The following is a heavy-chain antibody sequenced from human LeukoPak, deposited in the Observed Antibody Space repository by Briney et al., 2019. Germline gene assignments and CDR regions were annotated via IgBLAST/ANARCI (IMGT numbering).Heavy chain of an antibody. CDR3: AREGRGVPGAIAAVKGFDY. J-gene: IGHJ4*02. CDR2: INPSGGST. V-gene: IGHV1-46*01. Sequence: ASVKVSCKASGYTFTSYYMHWVRQAPGQGLEWVGIINPSGGSTSYAQKFQGRVTMTRDMSTSTVYMELSSLGSEDTAIYYCAREGRGVPGAIAAVKGFDYWGQGTLVTVSS. CDR1: GYTFTSYY. D-gene: IGHD6-13*01.